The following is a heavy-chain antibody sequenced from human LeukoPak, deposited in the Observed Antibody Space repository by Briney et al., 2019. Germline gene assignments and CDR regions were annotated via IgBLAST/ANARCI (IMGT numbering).Heavy chain of an antibody. Sequence: GGSLRLSCAASGFTFSSYEMNWVRQAPGKGLEWVSYISSSGSTIYYADSVKGRFTISRDNSKNTLYLQMNSLGAEDTAVYYCAGRGFLEWLYFDYWGQGTLVTVSS. V-gene: IGHV3-48*03. CDR3: AGRGFLEWLYFDY. J-gene: IGHJ4*02. CDR2: ISSSGSTI. D-gene: IGHD3-3*01. CDR1: GFTFSSYE.